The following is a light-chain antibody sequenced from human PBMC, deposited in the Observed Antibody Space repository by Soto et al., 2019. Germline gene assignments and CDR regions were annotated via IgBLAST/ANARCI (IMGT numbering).Light chain of an antibody. V-gene: IGKV1-5*03. CDR1: QSISSW. J-gene: IGKJ1*01. Sequence: DIQMTQSPSTLSASVGDRVTITCRASQSISSWLAWYQQKPGKAPNLLIYDASNLESGVPSRFIGSGSGTAFTLTISSLQPDDFATYYCQQSNKYPGTFGQGTQVDIK. CDR2: DAS. CDR3: QQSNKYPGT.